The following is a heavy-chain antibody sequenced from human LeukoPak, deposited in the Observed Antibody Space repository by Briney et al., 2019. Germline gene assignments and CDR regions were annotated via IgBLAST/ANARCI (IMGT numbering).Heavy chain of an antibody. V-gene: IGHV4-34*01. J-gene: IGHJ4*02. D-gene: IGHD2-2*02. Sequence: SETLSLTCAVYGGSFSGYYWSWIRQPPGKGLEWIGEINHSGSTNYNPSLKSRVTISVDTSKNQFSLKLSSVTAADTAVYYCARGRGRRPAAIFDYWGQGTLDTVSS. CDR1: GGSFSGYY. CDR2: INHSGST. CDR3: ARGRGRRPAAIFDY.